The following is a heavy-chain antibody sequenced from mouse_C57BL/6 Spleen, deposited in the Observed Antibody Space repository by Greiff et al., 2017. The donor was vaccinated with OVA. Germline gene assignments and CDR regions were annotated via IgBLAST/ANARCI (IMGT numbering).Heavy chain of an antibody. CDR3: ARHGYDEGAWFAY. CDR1: GFTFSDYG. D-gene: IGHD2-2*01. Sequence: EVMLVESGGGLVQPGGSLKLSCAASGFTFSDYGMAWVRQAPRKGPEWVAFISNLAYSIYYADTVTGRFTISRENAKNTLYLEMSSLRSEDTAMYYCARHGYDEGAWFAYWGQGTLVTVSA. V-gene: IGHV5-15*01. J-gene: IGHJ3*01. CDR2: ISNLAYSI.